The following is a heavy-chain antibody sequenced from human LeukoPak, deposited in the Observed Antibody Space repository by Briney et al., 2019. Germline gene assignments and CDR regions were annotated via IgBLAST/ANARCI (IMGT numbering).Heavy chain of an antibody. D-gene: IGHD2-2*01. J-gene: IGHJ5*02. Sequence: GGSLRLSCAASGFTFSSYGMHWVRQAPGKGLEWVAFIRYDGSNKYYADSVKGRFTISRDNSKNTLYLQMNSLRAEDTAVYYCAKSVVPAAIFWFDPWGQGPLVTVSS. CDR1: GFTFSSYG. CDR3: AKSVVPAAIFWFDP. V-gene: IGHV3-30*02. CDR2: IRYDGSNK.